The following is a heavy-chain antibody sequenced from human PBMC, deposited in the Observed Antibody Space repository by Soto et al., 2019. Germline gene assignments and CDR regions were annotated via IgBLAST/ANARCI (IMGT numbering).Heavy chain of an antibody. J-gene: IGHJ4*02. CDR1: GGAFNGYY. V-gene: IGHV4-34*01. CDR2: INHSGTV. Sequence: QVHLQQWGAGLLKPSETLSLTCAVNGGAFNGYYWTWIRQSPGKGLQWIGEINHSGTVDYNPSLKPRVTFSIDTSNEPLSLTLTSVTAAHTAVYYFARAGAALVRGSIGGFDYWGQGTLVSVSS. CDR3: ARAGAALVRGSIGGFDY. D-gene: IGHD3-10*01.